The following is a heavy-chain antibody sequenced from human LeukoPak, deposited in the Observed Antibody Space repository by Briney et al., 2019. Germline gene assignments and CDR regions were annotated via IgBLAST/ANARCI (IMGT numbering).Heavy chain of an antibody. V-gene: IGHV3-30-3*01. CDR3: ARSKLNLAVAGRFDY. CDR2: ISYDGSNK. Sequence: GGSLRLSCAASGFTFSSYAMHWVRQAPGKGLEWVAVISYDGSNKYYADSVKGRFTISRDNSKNTLYLQMNSLRAEDTAVYYCARSKLNLAVAGRFDYWGQGTLVTVSS. D-gene: IGHD6-19*01. CDR1: GFTFSSYA. J-gene: IGHJ4*02.